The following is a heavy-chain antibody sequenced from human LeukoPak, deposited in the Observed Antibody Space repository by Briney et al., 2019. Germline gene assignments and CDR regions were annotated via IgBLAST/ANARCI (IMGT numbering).Heavy chain of an antibody. D-gene: IGHD3-22*01. Sequence: PGRSLRLSCAASGFTFSTYGMHWVRQAPGKGLECVAIISYDGSNKYFADSVKGRFTISRDNSKNTLYLQMNSLRDVDTAVYYCAKGRVDYYDSSDAFDIWGQGTMVTVSS. V-gene: IGHV3-30*18. CDR2: ISYDGSNK. J-gene: IGHJ3*02. CDR1: GFTFSTYG. CDR3: AKGRVDYYDSSDAFDI.